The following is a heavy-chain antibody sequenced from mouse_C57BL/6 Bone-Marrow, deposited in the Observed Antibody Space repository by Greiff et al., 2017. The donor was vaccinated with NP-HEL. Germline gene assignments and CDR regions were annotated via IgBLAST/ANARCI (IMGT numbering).Heavy chain of an antibody. CDR1: GFTFSDYY. CDR3: ARHYYGSSYGFAY. Sequence: EVMLVESGGGLVQPGGSLKLSCAASGFTFSDYYMYWVRQTPEKRLEWVAYISNGGGSTYYPDTVNGRFTISRDNAKNTLYLQMSRLKSEDTAMYYCARHYYGSSYGFAYWGQGTLVTVSA. CDR2: ISNGGGST. J-gene: IGHJ3*01. D-gene: IGHD1-1*01. V-gene: IGHV5-12*01.